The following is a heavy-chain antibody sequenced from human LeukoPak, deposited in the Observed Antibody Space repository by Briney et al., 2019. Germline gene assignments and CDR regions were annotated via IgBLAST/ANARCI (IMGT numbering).Heavy chain of an antibody. V-gene: IGHV3-7*01. J-gene: IGHJ4*02. CDR2: IKQDGSEK. CDR1: GFTFSSYW. Sequence: GGSLRLSCAASGFTFSSYWMSWVRQAPGKGLEWVANIKQDGSEKYYVDSVKGRFTISRDNAKNSLYLQMNSLRAEDTAVYYCASLWSKYYFDYWGRGTLVTVSS. D-gene: IGHD3-10*01. CDR3: ASLWSKYYFDY.